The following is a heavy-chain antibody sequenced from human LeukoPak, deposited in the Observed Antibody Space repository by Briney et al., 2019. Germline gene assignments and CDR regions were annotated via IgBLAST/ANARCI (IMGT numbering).Heavy chain of an antibody. J-gene: IGHJ3*02. V-gene: IGHV3-23*01. CDR1: GFTFSSHA. Sequence: PGGSLRLSCAASGFTFSSHAMSWVRQAPGKGLEWVSAISGSGGSTYYADSVKGRFTISRDNSKNTLYLQMNSLRAEDTAVYYCARTLHPVMVRGPVPIWGQGTMVTVSS. CDR2: ISGSGGST. CDR3: ARTLHPVMVRGPVPI. D-gene: IGHD3-10*01.